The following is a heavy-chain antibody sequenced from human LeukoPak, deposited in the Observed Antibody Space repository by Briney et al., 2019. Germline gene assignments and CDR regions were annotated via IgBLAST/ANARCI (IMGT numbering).Heavy chain of an antibody. CDR2: IIPIFGTA. J-gene: IGHJ3*02. CDR3: ARDEGNAFDI. V-gene: IGHV1-69*01. CDR1: GATFTSYA. Sequence: SVMVSGTASGATFTSYAMSWVRQPPGQGLEWMGGIIPIFGTANYAQKFQGRVTITADESTSTAYMELSSLRSEDTAVYYCARDEGNAFDIWGQGTMVTASS.